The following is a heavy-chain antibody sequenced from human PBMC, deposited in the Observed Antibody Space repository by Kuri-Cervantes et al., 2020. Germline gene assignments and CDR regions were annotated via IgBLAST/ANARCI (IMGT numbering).Heavy chain of an antibody. CDR2: IIPIFGTA. CDR3: ATNLGYCGGDCPQD. J-gene: IGHJ4*02. CDR1: GGTFSSYA. V-gene: IGHV1-69*13. D-gene: IGHD2-21*02. Sequence: SVKVSCKASGGTFSSYAISWVRQAPGQGLEWMGGIIPIFGTANYAQKFQGSVTITADESTSTAYMELSSLRSEDTAVYYCATNLGYCGGDCPQDWGQGTLVTVSS.